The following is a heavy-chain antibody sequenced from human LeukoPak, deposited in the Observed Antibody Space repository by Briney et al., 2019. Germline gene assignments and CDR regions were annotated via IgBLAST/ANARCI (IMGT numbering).Heavy chain of an antibody. CDR1: GFTFSSYE. CDR3: ASGRQLGY. J-gene: IGHJ4*02. CDR2: IKQDGSEK. Sequence: GGSLRLSCAASGFTFSSYEMNWVRQAPGKGLEWVANIKQDGSEKYYVDSVKGRSTISRDNAKNSLYLQMNSLRAEDTALYYCASGRQLGYWGQGTLVTVSS. V-gene: IGHV3-7*01. D-gene: IGHD3-16*01.